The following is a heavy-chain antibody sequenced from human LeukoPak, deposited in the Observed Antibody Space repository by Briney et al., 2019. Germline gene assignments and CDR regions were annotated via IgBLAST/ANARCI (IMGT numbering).Heavy chain of an antibody. CDR3: ARGQMTAVPLLDY. CDR1: GDPISGFY. Sequence: PSETLSLTCTVSGDPISGFYWAWIRQPPGRGLEWIGYTYYSASTNYNPSLKSRVTISSDTSKKQFSLKTSSVTAADTAVYYCARGQMTAVPLLDYWGQGALVTVSS. J-gene: IGHJ4*02. CDR2: TYYSAST. V-gene: IGHV4-59*01. D-gene: IGHD4-11*01.